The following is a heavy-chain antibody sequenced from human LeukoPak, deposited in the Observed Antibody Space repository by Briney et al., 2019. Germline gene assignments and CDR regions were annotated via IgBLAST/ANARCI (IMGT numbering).Heavy chain of an antibody. CDR3: AKDMYYDILTGNFDY. CDR1: GFTFGFHG. V-gene: IGHV3-30-3*01. J-gene: IGHJ4*02. D-gene: IGHD3-9*01. CDR2: ISSDGTDQ. Sequence: GRSLRLSCSGSGFTFGFHGVHWVRQAPGKGLEWVAVISSDGTDQRYADSMKGRSSISRDNAKNSLYLQMNSLRAEDTALYYCAKDMYYDILTGNFDYWGQGTLVTVSS.